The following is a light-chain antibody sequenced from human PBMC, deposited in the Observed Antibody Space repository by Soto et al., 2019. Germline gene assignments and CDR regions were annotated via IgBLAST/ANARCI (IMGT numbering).Light chain of an antibody. CDR1: QSISTW. CDR2: DAC. V-gene: IGKV1-5*01. CDR3: PQYNSFWT. J-gene: IGKJ1*01. Sequence: DIQMTQSPSTLSASVGDRVTITCRASQSISTWLAWYQQKPGKAPKLLIYDACYLERGVPSRFSGSGSGTEFTLTISSLQPDDLATYYCPQYNSFWTFGQGTKVEI.